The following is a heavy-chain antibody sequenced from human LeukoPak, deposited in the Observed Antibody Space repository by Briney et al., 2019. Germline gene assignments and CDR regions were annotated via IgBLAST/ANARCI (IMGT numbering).Heavy chain of an antibody. CDR1: GFTFSSYA. J-gene: IGHJ4*02. D-gene: IGHD2-2*01. V-gene: IGHV3-23*01. CDR3: AKAPPTSSAFDY. CDR2: ISGNGGST. Sequence: AGGSLRLSCAASGFTFSSYAMSWVRQAPGKGLEWASAISGNGGSTYYADSVKGRFTISRDNSKNTLYLQMNSLRAEDTAVYYCAKAPPTSSAFDYWGQGTLVTVSS.